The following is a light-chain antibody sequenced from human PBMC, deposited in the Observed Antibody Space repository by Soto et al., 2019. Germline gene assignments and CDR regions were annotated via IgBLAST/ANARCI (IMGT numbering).Light chain of an antibody. J-gene: IGKJ4*01. CDR3: MQALQSPVT. Sequence: DIVMSQSPLSLPVTPGETVSISCRSSQSLLHSNGYSGLDWYLQKPGQSPQLLIHLASTRASGVPDRFSGSGSGTDFTLKISRVEAEDVGVYYCMQALQSPVTFGGGTRVEIK. V-gene: IGKV2-28*01. CDR1: QSLLHSNGYSG. CDR2: LAS.